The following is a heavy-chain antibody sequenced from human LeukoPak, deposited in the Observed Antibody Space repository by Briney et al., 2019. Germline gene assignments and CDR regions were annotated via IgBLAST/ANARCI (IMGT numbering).Heavy chain of an antibody. D-gene: IGHD2-15*01. CDR1: GYTFTSYG. CDR2: ISAYNGNT. J-gene: IGHJ6*02. V-gene: IGHV1-18*01. Sequence: ASVKVSCKASGYTFTSYGISWVRQAPGQGLEWMGWISAYNGNTNYAQKLQGRVTMTTDTSTSTASMELRSLRSDDTAVYYCARSIVVVVAAPNYGMDVWGQGTTVTVSS. CDR3: ARSIVVVVAAPNYGMDV.